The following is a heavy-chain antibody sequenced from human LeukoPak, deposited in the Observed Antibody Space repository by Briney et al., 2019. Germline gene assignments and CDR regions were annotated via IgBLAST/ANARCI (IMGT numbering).Heavy chain of an antibody. J-gene: IGHJ3*02. CDR3: ARVYSGYEAYDAFDI. CDR2: INPNSGDT. Sequence: ASVKVSRKASGYTLTGYYMHWVRQAPGQGLEWMGWINPNSGDTNYAQKFQGRVTMTRDTSISTAYMELSRLRSDDTAVFYCARVYSGYEAYDAFDIWGQGTMVTVSS. V-gene: IGHV1-2*02. CDR1: GYTLTGYY. D-gene: IGHD5-12*01.